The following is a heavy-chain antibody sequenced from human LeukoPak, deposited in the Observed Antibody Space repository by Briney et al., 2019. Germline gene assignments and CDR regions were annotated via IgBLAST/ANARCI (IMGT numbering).Heavy chain of an antibody. D-gene: IGHD1-26*01. V-gene: IGHV4-39*07. CDR1: GGSISSSSYY. J-gene: IGHJ4*02. CDR3: ARFNSGSYQHYLDY. Sequence: SETLSLTCTVSGGSISSSSYYWGWIRQPPGKGPEWIGSIYYSGSTCYNPSLKSRVTISVDTSKNQFSLKLSSVTAADTAVYYCARFNSGSYQHYLDYWGQGTLVTVSS. CDR2: IYYSGST.